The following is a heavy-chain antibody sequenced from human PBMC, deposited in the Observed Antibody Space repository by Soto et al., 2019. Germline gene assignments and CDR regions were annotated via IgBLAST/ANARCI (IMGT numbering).Heavy chain of an antibody. J-gene: IGHJ5*02. CDR3: XXXXXTSSRWVLHH. D-gene: IGHD6-19*01. V-gene: IGHV1-46*01. CDR2: IDPSGAGT. CDR1: GYTFTSYN. Sequence: QVQLVQSGAEMKNPGASVRVSCRASGYTFTSYNLHWVRQAPGHGLEWMGIIDPSGAGTRYAQKFQGRVTLTSDASTSTXXXXXXXXXXXXXXXXXXXXXXXTSSRWVLHHWGQGTLVTVSS.